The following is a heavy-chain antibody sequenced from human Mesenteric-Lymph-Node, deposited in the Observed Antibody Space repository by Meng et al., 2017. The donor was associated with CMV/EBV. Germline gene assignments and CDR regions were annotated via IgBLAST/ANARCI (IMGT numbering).Heavy chain of an antibody. Sequence: SCAVSGFTFSTYIIHWVRQAPGKGLEWVTIISFDGTNNNYADSLKGRFTIPRDNSKKTLYLQMNSLRAEETAVYYCAKDRVGTHPDYWGQGTLVTVSS. V-gene: IGHV3-30-3*01. J-gene: IGHJ4*02. D-gene: IGHD1-1*01. CDR1: GFTFSTYI. CDR2: ISFDGTNN. CDR3: AKDRVGTHPDY.